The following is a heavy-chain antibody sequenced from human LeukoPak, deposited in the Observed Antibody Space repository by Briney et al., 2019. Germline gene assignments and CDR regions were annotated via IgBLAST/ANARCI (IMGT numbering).Heavy chain of an antibody. D-gene: IGHD2-2*02. CDR2: IYYSGST. CDR1: GGSISSYY. CDR3: AREKYCSSTSCYNGMDWFDP. Sequence: SEALSLTCTVSGGSISSYYWSWIRQPPGKGLEWIGYIYYSGSTNYNPSLKSRVTISVDTSKNQFSLKLSSVTAADTAVYYCAREKYCSSTSCYNGMDWFDPWGQGTLVTVSS. V-gene: IGHV4-59*01. J-gene: IGHJ5*02.